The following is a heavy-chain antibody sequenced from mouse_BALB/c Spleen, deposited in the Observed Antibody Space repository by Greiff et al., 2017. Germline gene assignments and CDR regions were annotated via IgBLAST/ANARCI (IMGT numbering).Heavy chain of an antibody. Sequence: VQLQQSGAELVKPGASVKLSCTASGFNIKDTYMHWVKQRPEQGLEWIGRIDPANGNTKYDPKFQGKATITADTSSNTAYLQLSSLTSEDTAVYYCAPLFITTGYWYFDVWGAGTTVTVSS. CDR2: IDPANGNT. CDR3: APLFITTGYWYFDV. V-gene: IGHV14-3*02. J-gene: IGHJ1*01. CDR1: GFNIKDTY. D-gene: IGHD1-1*01.